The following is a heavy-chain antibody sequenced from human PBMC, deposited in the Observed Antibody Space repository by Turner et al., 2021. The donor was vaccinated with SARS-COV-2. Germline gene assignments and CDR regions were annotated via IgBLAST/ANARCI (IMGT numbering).Heavy chain of an antibody. Sequence: QVQLVESGGGVVQPGRSLRLSCPASGFTFSSYGMHWVRQAPGKGLEWVAVIWYDGSNKYNADSVKGRFTISRDNSKNTLYLQMNSLRAGDTAVYYCATGSGSYYFSPTYYFDYWGQGTLVTVSS. D-gene: IGHD1-26*01. CDR3: ATGSGSYYFSPTYYFDY. CDR1: GFTFSSYG. CDR2: IWYDGSNK. J-gene: IGHJ4*02. V-gene: IGHV3-33*01.